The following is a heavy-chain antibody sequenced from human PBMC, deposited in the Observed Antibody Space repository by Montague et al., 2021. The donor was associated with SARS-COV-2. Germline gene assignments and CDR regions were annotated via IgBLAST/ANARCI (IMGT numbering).Heavy chain of an antibody. CDR1: GYSFPIYW. J-gene: IGHJ4*02. D-gene: IGHD3-10*01. V-gene: IGHV5-51*03. CDR2: IYPRDSDT. Sequence: QSVAEVKTPGESLKISCKASGYSFPIYWIGWVRQMPGKGLEWMGAIYPRDSDTRYSPSFQGQVTISVDKSISTAYLQWSSLKAADTAMYYCARDPIYGSGGYNYFDHWGQGTLVTVSS. CDR3: ARDPIYGSGGYNYFDH.